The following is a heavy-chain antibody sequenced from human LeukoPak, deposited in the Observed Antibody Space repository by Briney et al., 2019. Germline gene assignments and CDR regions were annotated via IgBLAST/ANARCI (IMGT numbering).Heavy chain of an antibody. J-gene: IGHJ4*02. V-gene: IGHV1-2*04. CDR3: ARELLYGDSLGY. CDR1: GYTFTGYY. D-gene: IGHD4-17*01. CDR2: INPNSGGT. Sequence: GASVTVSCKASGYTFTGYYMHWVRQATGQGLEWMGWINPNSGGTNYAQKFQGWVTMTRDTSISTAYMELSRLRSDDTAVYYCARELLYGDSLGYWGQGTLVTVSS.